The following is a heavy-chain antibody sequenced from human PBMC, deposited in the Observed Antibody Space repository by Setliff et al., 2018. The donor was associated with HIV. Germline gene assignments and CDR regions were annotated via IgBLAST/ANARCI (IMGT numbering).Heavy chain of an antibody. V-gene: IGHV4-59*01. CDR1: GASISTYY. CDR2: IFYSGSS. CDR3: ARDARGSVGNYYFDY. D-gene: IGHD2-15*01. Sequence: PSETLSLTCTVSGASISTYYWSWIRQPPGKGLEWIGYIFYSGSSNYNPSLKSRFTISVDTSKNQFSLNLTSVTAADTAVYYCARDARGSVGNYYFDYWGQGTLVTVSS. J-gene: IGHJ4*02.